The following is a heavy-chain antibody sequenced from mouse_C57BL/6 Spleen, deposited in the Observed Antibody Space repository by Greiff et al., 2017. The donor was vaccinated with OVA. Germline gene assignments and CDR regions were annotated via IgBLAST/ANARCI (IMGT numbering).Heavy chain of an antibody. V-gene: IGHV2-9*01. CDR2: IWGGGSN. D-gene: IGHD1-1*01. CDR3: AKHSRTVGPGAMDY. J-gene: IGHJ4*01. Sequence: VKVVESGPGLVAPSQSLSITCTVSGFSLTSYGVDWVRQPPGKGLEWLGVIWGGGSNSYNSALLSRLSISKDNSKSQVFLKMNSLQTDDTAMYYWAKHSRTVGPGAMDYWGQGTSVTVSS. CDR1: GFSLTSYG.